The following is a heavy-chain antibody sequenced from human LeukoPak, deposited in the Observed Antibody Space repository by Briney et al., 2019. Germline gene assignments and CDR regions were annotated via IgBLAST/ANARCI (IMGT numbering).Heavy chain of an antibody. Sequence: GGSLRLSCAASGFTFSSYWMSWVRQAPGKGLEWVANIKQDGSEKYYVDSVKGRFTISRDNAKNSLYLQMNSLRAEDTAVYYCARANPGYGDYVFDAFDIWGQGTMVTDSS. CDR2: IKQDGSEK. D-gene: IGHD4-17*01. CDR3: ARANPGYGDYVFDAFDI. J-gene: IGHJ3*02. V-gene: IGHV3-7*03. CDR1: GFTFSSYW.